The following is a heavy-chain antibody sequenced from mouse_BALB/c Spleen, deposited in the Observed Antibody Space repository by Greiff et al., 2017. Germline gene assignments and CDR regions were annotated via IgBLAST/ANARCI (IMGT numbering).Heavy chain of an antibody. J-gene: IGHJ3*01. D-gene: IGHD2-3*01. CDR2: ISNGGGST. CDR1: GFTFSSYT. V-gene: IGHV5-12-2*01. Sequence: EVMLVESGGGLVQPGGSLKLSCAASGFTFSSYTMSWVRQTPEKRLEWVAYISNGGGSTYYPDTVKGRFTISRDNAKNTLYLQMSSLKSEDTAMYYCARHSYDYWGQGTLVTVSA. CDR3: ARHSYDY.